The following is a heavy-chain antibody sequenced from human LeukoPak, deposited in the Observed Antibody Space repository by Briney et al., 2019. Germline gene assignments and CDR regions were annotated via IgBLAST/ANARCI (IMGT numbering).Heavy chain of an antibody. CDR1: GYTLTELS. CDR2: FDPEDGET. Sequence: ASVKVSCKVSGYTLTELSMHWVRQAPGKGLECMGGFDPEDGETIYAQKFQGRVTMTEDTSTDTAYMELSSLRSEDTAVYYCASGIGSNYGAYFDLFDPWGQGTLVTVSS. V-gene: IGHV1-24*01. D-gene: IGHD4-11*01. J-gene: IGHJ5*02. CDR3: ASGIGSNYGAYFDLFDP.